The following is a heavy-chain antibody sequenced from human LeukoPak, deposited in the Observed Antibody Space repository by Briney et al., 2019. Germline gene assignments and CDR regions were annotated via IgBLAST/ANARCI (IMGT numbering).Heavy chain of an antibody. Sequence: GASVKLSCKASGCTFTSYGISWVRQAPGQGLEWMGWISAYNGNTNYAQKLQGRVTMTTDTSTSTAYMELRSLRSDDTAVYYCARVRYKAVAGTGTYYFDYWGQGTLVTVSS. D-gene: IGHD6-19*01. CDR1: GCTFTSYG. CDR3: ARVRYKAVAGTGTYYFDY. J-gene: IGHJ4*02. V-gene: IGHV1-18*01. CDR2: ISAYNGNT.